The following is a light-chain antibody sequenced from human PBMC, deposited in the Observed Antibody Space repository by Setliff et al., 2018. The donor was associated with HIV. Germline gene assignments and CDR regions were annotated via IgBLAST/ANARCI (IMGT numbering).Light chain of an antibody. CDR1: QGISTF. J-gene: IGKJ1*01. CDR3: QQSSSNPWT. Sequence: DIQMTQSPSSLSASVGDRVTITCRASQGISTFLNWYQQRSGKAPKLLIYTAAYLQSGVPSRFSGSGSGTEFTLTISTLQPEDFATYYCQQSSSNPWTFGQGTKVDIK. V-gene: IGKV1-39*01. CDR2: TAA.